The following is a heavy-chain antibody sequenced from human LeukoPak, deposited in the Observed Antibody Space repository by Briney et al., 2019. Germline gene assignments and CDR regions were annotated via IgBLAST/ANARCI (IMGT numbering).Heavy chain of an antibody. J-gene: IGHJ4*02. Sequence: SETLSLTCTVSGASVSGSPYYWGWIRQPPGKGLEWIGSIYSSGSTYYNTSLQSRVTISIETSKNQISLGLKSVTAADTAMYYCAKSGGYGLIDYWGQGTLVTVSS. D-gene: IGHD1-26*01. CDR3: AKSGGYGLIDY. CDR1: GASVSGSPYY. V-gene: IGHV4-39*01. CDR2: IYSSGST.